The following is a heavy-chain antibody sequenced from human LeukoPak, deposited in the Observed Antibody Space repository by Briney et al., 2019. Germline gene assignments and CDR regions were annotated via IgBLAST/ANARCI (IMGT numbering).Heavy chain of an antibody. J-gene: IGHJ4*02. V-gene: IGHV1-2*02. Sequence: GASVKVSCKAFGYTFTDHYMHWVRQAPGQGFEWMGWINPNDGDTNYAQKFQGRVTMTRDTSIITAHMEVSRLRSDDTAVYYCARANFLYCSSSTCLFDYWGQGTLVTVSS. CDR3: ARANFLYCSSSTCLFDY. D-gene: IGHD2-2*01. CDR1: GYTFTDHY. CDR2: INPNDGDT.